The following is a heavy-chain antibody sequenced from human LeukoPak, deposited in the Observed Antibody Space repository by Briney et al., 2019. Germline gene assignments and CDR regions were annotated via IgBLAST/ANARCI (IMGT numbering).Heavy chain of an antibody. Sequence: PGGSLRLSCAASGFTFDDYSMDWVRQAPGKGLEWVSLISWDGTSTYYADSVKGRFTISRDNSKNTLYLQMNSLRAEDTAVYYCAKDAVAAAPVNWFDPWGQGTLVTVSS. CDR1: GFTFDDYS. V-gene: IGHV3-43*01. CDR2: ISWDGTST. J-gene: IGHJ5*02. CDR3: AKDAVAAAPVNWFDP. D-gene: IGHD6-13*01.